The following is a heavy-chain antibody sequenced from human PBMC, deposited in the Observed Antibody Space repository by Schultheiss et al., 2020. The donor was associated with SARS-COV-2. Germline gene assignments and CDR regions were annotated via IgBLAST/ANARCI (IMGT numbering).Heavy chain of an antibody. Sequence: GGSLRLSCAASGFTFSSYGMHWVRQAPGKGLEWVSVIYSGGSTYYADSVKGRFTISRDNSKDTLYLQMNSLRAEDTALYYCARTVPTVINYFDYWGQGTLVTVSS. CDR1: GFTFSSYG. J-gene: IGHJ4*02. V-gene: IGHV3-NL1*01. CDR2: IYSGGST. CDR3: ARTVPTVINYFDY. D-gene: IGHD4-11*01.